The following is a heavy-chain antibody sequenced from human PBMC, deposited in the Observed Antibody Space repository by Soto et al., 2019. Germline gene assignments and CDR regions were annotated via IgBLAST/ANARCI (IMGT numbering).Heavy chain of an antibody. V-gene: IGHV4-34*01. D-gene: IGHD3-3*01. CDR3: ARGQEGGVAAH. CDR1: GGSFTGYY. CDR2: IKDGGST. J-gene: IGHJ4*02. Sequence: QVQLQQWGAGLLKPSETLSLTCAVNGGSFTGYYWSWVRQPPGKGLEWIGEIKDGGSTNYSPSLRRRVTISAATSKKQFSLKVTSVTAADTAVYYCARGQEGGVAAHWDQGTLVTVSS.